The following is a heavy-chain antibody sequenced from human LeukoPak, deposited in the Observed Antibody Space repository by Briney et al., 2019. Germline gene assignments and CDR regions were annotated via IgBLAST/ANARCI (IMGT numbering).Heavy chain of an antibody. CDR3: ARGRKGRFFYSSSWYFPDY. CDR1: GYTFTNYD. D-gene: IGHD6-13*01. J-gene: IGHJ4*02. CDR2: IIPIFGTA. V-gene: IGHV1-69*13. Sequence: ASVKVSCKASGYTFTNYDISWVRQAPGQGLEWMGGIIPIFGTANYAQKFQGRVTITADESTSTAYVELSSLRSEDTAVYYCARGRKGRFFYSSSWYFPDYWGQGTLVTVSS.